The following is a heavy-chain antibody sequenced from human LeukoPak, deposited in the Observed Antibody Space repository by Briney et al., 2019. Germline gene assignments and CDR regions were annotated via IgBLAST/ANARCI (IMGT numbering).Heavy chain of an antibody. Sequence: GSLRLSCAASGFSFRGDAMSWVRQGPREGLEWGSAIRVRGGKTYYGDYVKGRFTISRDNSKDSLYLLMNHLRAEDTAVYYCAKGRRSSSWYLCYYYYGMEVWGEGTTVTVSS. CDR1: GFSFRGDA. CDR2: IRVRGGKT. D-gene: IGHD6-13*01. CDR3: AKGRRSSSWYLCYYYYGMEV. V-gene: IGHV3-23*01. J-gene: IGHJ6*04.